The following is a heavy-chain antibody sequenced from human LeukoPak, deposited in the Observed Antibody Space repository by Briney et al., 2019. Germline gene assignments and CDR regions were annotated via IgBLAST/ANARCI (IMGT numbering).Heavy chain of an antibody. J-gene: IGHJ4*02. Sequence: ASVKVSCKASGYTFTGYYMHWVGQAPGQGLEGRGWINPNSGGTNYAQKFQGRVTMTRDTSISTAYMELSRLRSDDTAVYYCAREKEDDSSAQGNFDYWGQGTLVTVSS. V-gene: IGHV1-2*02. CDR3: AREKEDDSSAQGNFDY. D-gene: IGHD3-22*01. CDR2: INPNSGGT. CDR1: GYTFTGYY.